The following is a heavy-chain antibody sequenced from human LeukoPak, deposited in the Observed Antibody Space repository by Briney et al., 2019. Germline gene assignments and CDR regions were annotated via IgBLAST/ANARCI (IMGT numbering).Heavy chain of an antibody. Sequence: GGSLRLSCAASGFTFSSYGMSWVRQAPGKGLEWVSAISGSGGSTYYADSVKGRFTISRDNAKNSLYLQMNSLRAEDTAVYYCAREFNTAMVDKYYFDYWGQGTLVTVSS. CDR1: GFTFSSYG. CDR3: AREFNTAMVDKYYFDY. J-gene: IGHJ4*02. D-gene: IGHD5-18*01. CDR2: ISGSGGST. V-gene: IGHV3-23*01.